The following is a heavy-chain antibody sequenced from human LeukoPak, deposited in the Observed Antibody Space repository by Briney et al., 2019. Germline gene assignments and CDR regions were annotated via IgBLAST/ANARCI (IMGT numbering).Heavy chain of an antibody. D-gene: IGHD2-21*02. J-gene: IGHJ5*02. CDR3: ARGVPAIVVVTARNWFDP. V-gene: IGHV4-34*01. CDR1: GGSFRGYY. CDR2: INHSGRT. Sequence: SETLSLTCAVYGGSFRGYYWCWLRQPPGKGLEWIGEINHSGRTNYNPSLKSRVTISVDTSKNQFSLKLCSVTAADTAVYYCARGVPAIVVVTARNWFDPWGQGTLVTVSS.